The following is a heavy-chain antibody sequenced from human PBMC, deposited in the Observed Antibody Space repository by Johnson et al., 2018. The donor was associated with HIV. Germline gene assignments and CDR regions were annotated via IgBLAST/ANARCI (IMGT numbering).Heavy chain of an antibody. CDR2: ISYDGSNK. Sequence: QVQLVESGGGFVKPGGSLRLSCAASGFTFSSYAMHWVRQAPGKGLEWVAIISYDGSNKYYADSVKGRFTISRDISKNTLYLQMNSLRAEDTAVYYCARPVPDYYDSSGYYSAAFDIWGQGTMVTVSS. CDR1: GFTFSSYA. V-gene: IGHV3-30-3*01. D-gene: IGHD3-22*01. CDR3: ARPVPDYYDSSGYYSAAFDI. J-gene: IGHJ3*02.